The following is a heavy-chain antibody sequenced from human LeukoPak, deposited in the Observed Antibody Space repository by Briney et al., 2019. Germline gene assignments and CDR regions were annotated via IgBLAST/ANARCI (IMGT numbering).Heavy chain of an antibody. V-gene: IGHV4-59*01. Sequence: SETLSLTCTVSGGSISSYYWSWIRQPPGKGLEWIGYIYYSGSTNYKPSLNSRVTISVDTSKNQFSLTLSSVTAADTAVYYCARCGSGTYHNWFDPWGRGTLVTVSS. CDR2: IYYSGST. D-gene: IGHD3-10*01. J-gene: IGHJ5*02. CDR3: ARCGSGTYHNWFDP. CDR1: GGSISSYY.